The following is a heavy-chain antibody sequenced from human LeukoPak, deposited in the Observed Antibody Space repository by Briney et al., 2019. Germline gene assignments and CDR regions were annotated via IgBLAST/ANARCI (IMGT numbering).Heavy chain of an antibody. CDR3: ARASARLRAFDV. V-gene: IGHV3-9*01. D-gene: IGHD6-19*01. CDR1: GFIFDDYA. CDR2: ISWNSGSI. Sequence: PGRSLRLSCAASGFIFDDYAMHWVRQAPGKGLEWVSGISWNSGSIGYADSVKGRFTISRDNSKNMVSLQMDSLGDEDTAIYYCARASARLRAFDVWGQGTMVTVST. J-gene: IGHJ3*01.